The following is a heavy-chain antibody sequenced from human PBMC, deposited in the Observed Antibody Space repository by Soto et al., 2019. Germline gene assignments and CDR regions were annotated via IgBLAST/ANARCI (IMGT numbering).Heavy chain of an antibody. CDR1: GFTFSSYG. D-gene: IGHD6-19*01. CDR2: ISYDGSNK. CDR3: AKSSSGWFTLDWFDP. V-gene: IGHV3-30*18. Sequence: SLRLSCAASGFTFSSYGMHWVRQAPGKGLEWVAVISYDGSNKYYADSVKGRFTISRDNSKNTLYLQMNSLRAEDTAVYYCAKSSSGWFTLDWFDPWGQGTLVTVSS. J-gene: IGHJ5*02.